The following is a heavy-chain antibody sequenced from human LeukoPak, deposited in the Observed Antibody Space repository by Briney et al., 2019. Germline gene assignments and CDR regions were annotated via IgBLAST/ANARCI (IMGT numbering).Heavy chain of an antibody. J-gene: IGHJ1*01. CDR1: GGSFSGYY. CDR3: ARPRFASTSGYFQH. V-gene: IGHV4-34*01. D-gene: IGHD1-1*01. CDR2: IYYSGST. Sequence: SETLSLTWAVYGGSFSGYYWSWIRQPPGKGLEWIGSIYYSGSTYYNPSLKSRVTISVDTSKNQFSLKLSSVTAADTAVYYCARPRFASTSGYFQHWGQGTLVTVSS.